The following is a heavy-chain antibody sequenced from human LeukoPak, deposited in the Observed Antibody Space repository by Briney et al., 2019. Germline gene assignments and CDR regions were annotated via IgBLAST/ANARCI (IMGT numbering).Heavy chain of an antibody. D-gene: IGHD3-10*01. Sequence: GSLRLSCAASGFTVSSNYMSWIRQPPGKGLEWIGSIYHSGSTYYNPSLKSRVTISVDTSKNQFPLKLSSVTAADTAVYYCASYYYGSGRLPNLGVLFDPWGQGTLVTVSS. CDR1: GFTVSSNY. CDR3: ASYYYGSGRLPNLGVLFDP. CDR2: IYHSGST. J-gene: IGHJ5*02. V-gene: IGHV4-38-2*01.